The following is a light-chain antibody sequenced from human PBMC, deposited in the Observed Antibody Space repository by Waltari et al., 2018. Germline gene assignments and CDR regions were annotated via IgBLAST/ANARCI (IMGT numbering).Light chain of an antibody. CDR2: EVA. CDR1: RTDIGRFNL. CDR3: SAYTSSSTYV. J-gene: IGLJ1*01. Sequence: QSALTQPASVSGSLGQSITTSCPGTRTDIGRFNLVSWYQQHPAKAPRLIIYEVASRPSGVSHRFSGSKSGNTASLTISGLLAGDEATYHCSAYTSSSTYVFGSGTNVTVL. V-gene: IGLV2-14*03.